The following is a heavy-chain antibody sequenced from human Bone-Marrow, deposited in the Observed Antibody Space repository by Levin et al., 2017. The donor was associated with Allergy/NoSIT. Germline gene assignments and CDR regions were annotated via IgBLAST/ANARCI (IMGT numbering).Heavy chain of an antibody. J-gene: IGHJ3*02. CDR3: VKTRGFSFGIDAFDI. V-gene: IGHV3-9*01. Sequence: LSLTCAASGFPFDDYAMHWVRPTPGRGLEWVSGISWNSGKIGYADSMKGRFTISRDNAKSSLYLQMNSLRVEDTALYYCVKTRGFSFGIDAFDIWGQGTMVTVSS. CDR1: GFPFDDYA. D-gene: IGHD5-12*01. CDR2: ISWNSGKI.